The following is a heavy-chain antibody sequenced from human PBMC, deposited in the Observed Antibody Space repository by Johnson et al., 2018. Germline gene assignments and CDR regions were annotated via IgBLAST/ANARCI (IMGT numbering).Heavy chain of an antibody. CDR1: GFTFSSYA. D-gene: IGHD3-22*01. CDR3: AKDRSLVITMTPGLYFQH. CDR2: ISGSGGST. J-gene: IGHJ1*01. V-gene: IGHV3-23*04. Sequence: VQLVQSGGGLVQPGRSLRLSCAASGFTFSSYAMSWVRQAPGKGLEWVSAISGSGGSTYYADSVKGRFTISRDNSKNTLYLQMNSLRAEDTAVYYCAKDRSLVITMTPGLYFQHWGQGTLVTVSS.